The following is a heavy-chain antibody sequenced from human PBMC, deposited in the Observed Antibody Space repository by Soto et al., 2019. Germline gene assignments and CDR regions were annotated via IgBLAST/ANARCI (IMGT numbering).Heavy chain of an antibody. V-gene: IGHV3-21*01. D-gene: IGHD2-15*01. CDR1: GFTFTSYS. CDR2: ISDGSDYI. CDR3: ARNDEGGSRI. Sequence: GGFLRLSCVASGFTFTSYSMNWVRQAPGKGLEWVSSISDGSDYIVYADSMKGRFTISRDNAKNSLYLEMNSLRAEDTAVYFCARNDEGGSRIWGQGTLVTLSS. J-gene: IGHJ4*02.